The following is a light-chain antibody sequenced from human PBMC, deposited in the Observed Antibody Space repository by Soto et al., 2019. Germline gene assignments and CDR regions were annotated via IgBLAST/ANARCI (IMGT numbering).Light chain of an antibody. V-gene: IGLV2-23*01. Sequence: QSALTQPSSVSGSPAQSITISCTGTSSDVGSYNLVSWYQQHPGKAPKLMIYEGSKRPSGVSNRFSGSKSGNTASLTISGLQAEDEADYYCCSYAGSSTFYVFGTGTKVT. CDR3: CSYAGSSTFYV. CDR1: SSDVGSYNL. CDR2: EGS. J-gene: IGLJ1*01.